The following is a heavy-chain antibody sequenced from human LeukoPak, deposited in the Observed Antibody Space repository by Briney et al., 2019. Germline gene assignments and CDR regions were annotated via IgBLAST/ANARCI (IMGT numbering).Heavy chain of an antibody. J-gene: IGHJ6*03. CDR3: ARYTMVREVMTAYYYYYYYMDV. V-gene: IGHV5-51*01. Sequence: GESLKISCKGSGYSFTSYWIGWVRQMPGKGLEWMGVIYPGDSDTRYSPSFQGQVTISADKSISTAYLQWSSLKASDTAMYYCARYTMVREVMTAYYYYYYYMDVWGKGTTVTVSS. CDR1: GYSFTSYW. CDR2: IYPGDSDT. D-gene: IGHD3-10*01.